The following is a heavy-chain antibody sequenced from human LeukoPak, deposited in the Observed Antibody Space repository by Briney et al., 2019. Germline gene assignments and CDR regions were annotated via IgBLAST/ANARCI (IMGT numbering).Heavy chain of an antibody. CDR1: GGSISNYV. CDR3: ARGLTGRTNYYYYYMDV. CDR2: INDSGNT. V-gene: IGHV4-59*01. J-gene: IGHJ6*03. Sequence: SETLSLTCTVSGGSISNYVWSWIRQPPGKGLEWIGYINDSGNTKYNPSLESRVTISVDTSKNQFSLNLYSVTAADTAVYYCARGLTGRTNYYYYYMDVWGKGTTVTVSS. D-gene: IGHD3-10*01.